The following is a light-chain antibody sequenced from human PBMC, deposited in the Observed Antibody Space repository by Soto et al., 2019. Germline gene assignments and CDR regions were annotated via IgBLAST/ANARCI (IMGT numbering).Light chain of an antibody. CDR3: QQLNSYPLT. J-gene: IGKJ4*01. Sequence: DIQLTQSPSFLSASVGDRVTITCRSSPGISSYLAWYQQKPGKAPKLLIYAASTLQSRVPSRFSGSGSGTEFTLTISSLQPEDFATHYCQQLNSYPLTVGGGTKVERK. V-gene: IGKV1-9*01. CDR1: PGISSY. CDR2: AAS.